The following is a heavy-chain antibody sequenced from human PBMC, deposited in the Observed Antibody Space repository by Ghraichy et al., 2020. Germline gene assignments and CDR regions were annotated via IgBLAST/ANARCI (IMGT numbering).Heavy chain of an antibody. D-gene: IGHD3-22*01. CDR2: IYYSGST. J-gene: IGHJ3*02. Sequence: SETLSLTCTVSGGSISSYYWSWIRQPPGKGLEWIGYIYYSGSTNYNPSLKSRVTISVDTSKNQFSLKLSSVTAADTAVYYCARLNYYDSSGFDIWGQGTMVTVSS. V-gene: IGHV4-59*01. CDR3: ARLNYYDSSGFDI. CDR1: GGSISSYY.